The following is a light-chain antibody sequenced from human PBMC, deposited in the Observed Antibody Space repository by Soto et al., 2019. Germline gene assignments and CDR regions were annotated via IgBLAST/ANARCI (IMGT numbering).Light chain of an antibody. V-gene: IGKV1-5*03. CDR1: QSISSW. Sequence: DIQMTQSPSTLSASVGDRVTITCRASQSISSWLAWYQQKPGKAPMLLIYKASSLESGVPSRFSGSGSGTEFTLTISSLQPDDFANYYCQQYNSYSWTFGQGTKVEIK. CDR3: QQYNSYSWT. J-gene: IGKJ1*01. CDR2: KAS.